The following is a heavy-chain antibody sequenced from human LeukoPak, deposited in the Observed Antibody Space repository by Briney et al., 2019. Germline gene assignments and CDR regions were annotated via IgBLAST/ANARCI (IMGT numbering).Heavy chain of an antibody. J-gene: IGHJ4*02. CDR2: ISGSGGST. V-gene: IGHV3-23*01. Sequence: PGGSXRLSCAXSXXTFSSYAMSWVRQAPGKGLEWVSAISGSGGSTYYADSVKGRFTISRDNSKNTLYLQMNSLRAEDTAVYYCNFRFINDYWGQGTLVTVSS. CDR1: XXTFSSYA. CDR3: NFRFINDY. D-gene: IGHD2/OR15-2a*01.